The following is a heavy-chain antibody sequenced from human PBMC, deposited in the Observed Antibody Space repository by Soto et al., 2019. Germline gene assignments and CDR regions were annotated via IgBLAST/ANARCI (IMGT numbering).Heavy chain of an antibody. J-gene: IGHJ3*02. D-gene: IGHD2-15*01. V-gene: IGHV3-33*01. Sequence: QVQLVESGGGVVQPGRSLRLSCAASEFTFSNFGMHWVRQAPGKGLEWVVVIYYDGSNEYYADSVKGRFTISRDNSKNTLYLQMNSLRAEDTAVYYCARVDVVVAADAFDIWGQGTMVTVSS. CDR3: ARVDVVVAADAFDI. CDR1: EFTFSNFG. CDR2: IYYDGSNE.